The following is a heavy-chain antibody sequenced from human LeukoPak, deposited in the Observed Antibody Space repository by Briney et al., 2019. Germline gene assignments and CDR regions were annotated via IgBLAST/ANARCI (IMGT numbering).Heavy chain of an antibody. J-gene: IGHJ4*02. CDR3: ARGGHIATPPYGFDY. D-gene: IGHD6-6*01. V-gene: IGHV4-59*01. CDR2: IYYNGVT. Sequence: SETLFLTCTVSGGSIRSNYWSWIRQPPGKGLEWIGYIYYNGVTNYNPPLKSRVTISVDTSKNQFSLNLSSVTSADTAVYYCARGGHIATPPYGFDYWGQGALLTVSS. CDR1: GGSIRSNY.